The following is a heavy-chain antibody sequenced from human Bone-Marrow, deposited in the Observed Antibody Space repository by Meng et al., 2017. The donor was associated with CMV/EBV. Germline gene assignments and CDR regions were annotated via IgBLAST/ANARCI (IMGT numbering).Heavy chain of an antibody. V-gene: IGHV1-69*05. J-gene: IGHJ4*02. CDR3: AGGLYSSSWYGSDYFDN. CDR1: GYTFTSYY. D-gene: IGHD6-13*01. Sequence: SVKVSCKASGYTFTSYYMHWVRQAPGQGLEWMGGIIPIFGTANYAQKFQGRVTITTDESTSTAYMELSCLRSEDTAVYYCAGGLYSSSWYGSDYFDNWGQGTLVTVSS. CDR2: IIPIFGTA.